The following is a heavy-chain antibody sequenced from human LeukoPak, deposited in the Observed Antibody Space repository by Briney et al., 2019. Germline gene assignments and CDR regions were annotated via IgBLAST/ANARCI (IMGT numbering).Heavy chain of an antibody. Sequence: EASVKVSCKASGHTFTSYGISWVRQAPGQGLEWMGWISAYNGNTNYAQKLQGRVTMTTDTSTSTAYMELRSLRSDDTAVYYCARSNDYDSTFDYWGQGTLVTVSS. CDR1: GHTFTSYG. J-gene: IGHJ4*02. CDR2: ISAYNGNT. V-gene: IGHV1-18*01. D-gene: IGHD3-22*01. CDR3: ARSNDYDSTFDY.